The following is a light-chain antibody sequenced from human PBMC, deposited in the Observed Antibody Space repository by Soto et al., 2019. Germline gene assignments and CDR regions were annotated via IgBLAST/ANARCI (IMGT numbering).Light chain of an antibody. V-gene: IGLV1-44*01. J-gene: IGLJ1*01. CDR1: SSNIGSNT. CDR2: SNN. Sequence: QSVLTQPPSASGTPGQRVTSSCSGSSSNIGSNTVHWYQQLPGTAPKLLIYSNNQRPSGVPDRFSGSKSGTSASLAISGLQSEDEADYYCAAWDDSLNGYVFXTGTKVTVL. CDR3: AAWDDSLNGYV.